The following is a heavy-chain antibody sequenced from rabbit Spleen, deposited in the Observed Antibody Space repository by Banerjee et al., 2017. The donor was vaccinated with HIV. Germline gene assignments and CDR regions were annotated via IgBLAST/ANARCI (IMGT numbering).Heavy chain of an antibody. CDR2: IEPIFGNT. J-gene: IGHJ4*01. D-gene: IGHD2-1*01. CDR1: GFDFSNYG. Sequence: QEQLVESGGGLVQPGGSLQLSCKASGFDFSNYGVSWVRQAQGKGLEGIGYIEPIFGNTYYANCVNGRFTISSHNAQNTLYLQLSSLTAADTATYFCVRDQAGDADYGPYYLNLWGQGTLVTVS. V-gene: IGHV1S47*01. CDR3: VRDQAGDADYGPYYLNL.